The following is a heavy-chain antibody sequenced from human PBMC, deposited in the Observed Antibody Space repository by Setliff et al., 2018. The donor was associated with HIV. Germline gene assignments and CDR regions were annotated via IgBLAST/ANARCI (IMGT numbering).Heavy chain of an antibody. CDR3: ARDGPTGWDAFDV. D-gene: IGHD3-9*01. CDR2: ISYDGSRM. V-gene: IGHV3-30*04. Sequence: SCVASGFTFSTFAMHWVRQAPGKGLEWVSVISYDGSRMSYADSVKGRFTISRDDSKNTLFLQMTSLRADDTAVYYCARDGPTGWDAFDVWGQGTMVTVSS. CDR1: GFTFSTFA. J-gene: IGHJ3*01.